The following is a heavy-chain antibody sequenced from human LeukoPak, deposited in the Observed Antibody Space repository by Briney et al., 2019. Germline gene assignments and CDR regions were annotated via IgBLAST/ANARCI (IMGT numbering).Heavy chain of an antibody. CDR1: GFTFSSYD. D-gene: IGHD6-25*01. CDR2: IDTAGDT. Sequence: GGSLGLSCAASGFTFSSYDMHWVRQATGKGLEWVSAIDTAGDTYYPGSVKGRFTISRENAKNSLYLQMNSLRAGDTAVYYCARVLTVRSGGYDAFDIWGQGTMVTVSS. J-gene: IGHJ3*02. CDR3: ARVLTVRSGGYDAFDI. V-gene: IGHV3-13*01.